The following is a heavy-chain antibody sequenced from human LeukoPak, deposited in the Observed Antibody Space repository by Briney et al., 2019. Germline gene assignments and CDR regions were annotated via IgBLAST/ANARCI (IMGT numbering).Heavy chain of an antibody. Sequence: PSETLSLTCAVYGGSFSGYYWSWIRQPPGKGLEWIGEINHSGSTNYNPSLKSRVTISVDTSKNQFSLKLSSVTAADTAVYYCARGRRIRKQWLVLNWFDPWGQGTLVTVSS. V-gene: IGHV4-34*01. J-gene: IGHJ5*02. D-gene: IGHD6-19*01. CDR3: ARGRRIRKQWLVLNWFDP. CDR1: GGSFSGYY. CDR2: INHSGST.